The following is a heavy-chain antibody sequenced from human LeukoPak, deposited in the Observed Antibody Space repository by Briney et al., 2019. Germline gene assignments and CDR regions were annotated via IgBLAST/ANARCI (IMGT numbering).Heavy chain of an antibody. CDR1: GGTTDDYG. CDR2: INWDGTNT. V-gene: IGHV3-20*04. D-gene: IGHD6-13*01. Sequence: GGSLRLSCAASGGTTDDYGMSWVRQAPGKWLEWVSVINWDGTNTYYAESVKGPFTIARDRDEKSLYLKINSLRDADTDFYYCLKDLGSNWYSFDYWGQGTPVTVSS. J-gene: IGHJ4*02. CDR3: LKDLGSNWYSFDY.